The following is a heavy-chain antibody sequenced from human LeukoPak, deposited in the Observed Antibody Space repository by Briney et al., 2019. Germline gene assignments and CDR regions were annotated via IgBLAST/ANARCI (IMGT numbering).Heavy chain of an antibody. CDR1: GFAFSDAW. J-gene: IGHJ4*02. V-gene: IGHV3-11*04. CDR2: ISSSGSTI. Sequence: PGGSLRLSCVASGFAFSDAWMTWVRQAPGKGLEWVSYISSSGSTIYYADSVKGRFTISRDNAKNSLYLQMNSLRAEDTAVYYCARDRYYYDSSARYFDYWGQGTLVTVSS. CDR3: ARDRYYYDSSARYFDY. D-gene: IGHD3-22*01.